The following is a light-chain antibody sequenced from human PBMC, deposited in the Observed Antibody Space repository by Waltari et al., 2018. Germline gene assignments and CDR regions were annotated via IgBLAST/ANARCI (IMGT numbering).Light chain of an antibody. Sequence: QSALPQPRSVSGSPGQSVTISCTGTSSDVGYYNYVSWYQQHPGKAPKLMIYDFIERPSGVPGRFSGSKSGNTASLTISGLQAEDEADYYCCSYTGNYLRVFGGGTKLTVL. CDR3: CSYTGNYLRV. CDR2: DFI. CDR1: SSDVGYYNY. V-gene: IGLV2-11*01. J-gene: IGLJ2*01.